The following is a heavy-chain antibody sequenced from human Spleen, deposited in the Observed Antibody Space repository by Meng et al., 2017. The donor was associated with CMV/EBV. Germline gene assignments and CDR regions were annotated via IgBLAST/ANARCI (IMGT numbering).Heavy chain of an antibody. D-gene: IGHD2-2*01. V-gene: IGHV3-21*01. CDR3: ARDEYQLLSYYYYGMDV. CDR1: GFTFSSYS. CDR2: ISSSSSYI. J-gene: IGHJ6*02. Sequence: GGSLRLSCAASGFTFSSYSMNWVRQAPGKGLEWVSSISSSSSYIYYADSVKGRFTISRDNAKNSLYLQMNSLRAEDTAVYYCARDEYQLLSYYYYGMDVWGQGTTVTVSS.